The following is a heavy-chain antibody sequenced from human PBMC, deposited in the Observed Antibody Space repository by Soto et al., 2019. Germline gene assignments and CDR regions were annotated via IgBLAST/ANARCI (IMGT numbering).Heavy chain of an antibody. CDR1: GDSITSGTYY. V-gene: IGHV4-31*03. CDR3: ARDNPDVSRPGFDP. CDR2: MYYSGSV. J-gene: IGHJ5*02. Sequence: QVQLQESGPGLVKTSQTLSLTCTVSGDSITSGTYYWNWIRHHPGKGLEWIGYMYYSGSVYYNPSLKSRVTISRDTSKNLSSLSLSSVTAADTAVYYCARDNPDVSRPGFDPWGQGTLVTVSA.